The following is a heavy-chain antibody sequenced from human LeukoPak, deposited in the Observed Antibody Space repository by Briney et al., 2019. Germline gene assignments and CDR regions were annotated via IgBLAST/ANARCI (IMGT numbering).Heavy chain of an antibody. CDR3: ASVGDSSGYYHSDY. J-gene: IGHJ4*02. CDR2: IIPILGIA. V-gene: IGHV1-69*04. CDR1: GGTFSSYA. Sequence: GASVKVSCKASGGTFSSYAISWVRQAPGQGLEWMGRIIPILGIANYAQKFQGRVTIIADKSTSTAYMELSSLRSEDTAVYYCASVGDSSGYYHSDYWGQGTLVTVSS. D-gene: IGHD3-22*01.